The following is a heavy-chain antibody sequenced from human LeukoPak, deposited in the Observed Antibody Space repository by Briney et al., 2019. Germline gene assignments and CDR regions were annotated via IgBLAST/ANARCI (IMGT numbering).Heavy chain of an antibody. Sequence: GGSLRLSCATSGFTFSSFWMSWVRQAPGKGLEWVANIKQDGSEKYFVDSVKGRFTISRDNAKNSLYLQMESLRPEDTAVYYCARGEYYYDGGYWGQGTLVTVSS. CDR1: GFTFSSFW. D-gene: IGHD3-22*01. CDR3: ARGEYYYDGGY. J-gene: IGHJ4*02. CDR2: IKQDGSEK. V-gene: IGHV3-7*04.